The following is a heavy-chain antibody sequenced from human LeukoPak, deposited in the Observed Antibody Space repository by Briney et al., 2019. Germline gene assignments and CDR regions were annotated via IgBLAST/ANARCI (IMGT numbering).Heavy chain of an antibody. D-gene: IGHD2-2*01. CDR2: ISEGVGNT. V-gene: IGHV3-23*01. CDR3: AKCIVVVPAAPFDI. Sequence: GGSLRLSCAASGFTFTNYAMTWVRQAPGKGLEWVSGISEGVGNTYYADSVKGRFTISRDNSKNTLYLQMNSLRAEDTAVYYCAKCIVVVPAAPFDIWGQGTMVTVSS. J-gene: IGHJ3*02. CDR1: GFTFTNYA.